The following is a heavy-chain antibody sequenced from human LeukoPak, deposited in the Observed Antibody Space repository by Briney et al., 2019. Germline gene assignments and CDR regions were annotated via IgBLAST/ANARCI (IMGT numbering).Heavy chain of an antibody. Sequence: PGGSLRLSCAASGFAFDDYAMHWVRQAPGKGLGWVSGIRWNSGSIGYADSVKGRFTISRDNAKNSLYLEMNSLRAEDTALYYCAKDRGYYGSGKAFDIWGQGTMVTVSS. CDR2: IRWNSGSI. V-gene: IGHV3-9*01. J-gene: IGHJ3*02. CDR1: GFAFDDYA. D-gene: IGHD3-10*01. CDR3: AKDRGYYGSGKAFDI.